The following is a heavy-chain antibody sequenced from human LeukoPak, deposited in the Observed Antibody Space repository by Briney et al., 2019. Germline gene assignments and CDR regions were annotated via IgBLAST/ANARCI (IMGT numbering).Heavy chain of an antibody. D-gene: IGHD2-2*01. J-gene: IGHJ4*02. CDR3: ANDIVVVPAAKTFDY. Sequence: GGSLRPSCAASGFTFSSYAMSWVRQAPGKGLEWVSAISGSGGSTYYADSVKGRFTISRDNSKNTLYLQMNSLRAEDTAVYYCANDIVVVPAAKTFDYWGQGTLVTVSS. CDR2: ISGSGGST. CDR1: GFTFSSYA. V-gene: IGHV3-23*01.